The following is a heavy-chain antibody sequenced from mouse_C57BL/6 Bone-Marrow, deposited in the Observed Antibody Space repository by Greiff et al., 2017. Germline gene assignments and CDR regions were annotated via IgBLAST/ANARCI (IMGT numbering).Heavy chain of an antibody. D-gene: IGHD2-3*01. CDR3: ASRRDDGDCAPFAY. Sequence: EVKLMESGGDLVKPGGSLKLSCAASGFTFSSYGMSWVRQTPDKRLAWVATISSGGSYTYYPDSVKGRFTISRDNAKTTLYLQMSSLKSEDTAMYYCASRRDDGDCAPFAYWGQGTLVTVSA. J-gene: IGHJ3*01. V-gene: IGHV5-6*02. CDR2: ISSGGSYT. CDR1: GFTFSSYG.